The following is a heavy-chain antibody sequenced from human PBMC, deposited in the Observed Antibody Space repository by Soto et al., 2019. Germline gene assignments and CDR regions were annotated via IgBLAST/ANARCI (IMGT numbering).Heavy chain of an antibody. Sequence: GGSLRLSCTASGFILSSYAMSWVRQAPGKGLEWVSSGSVGGDMKYNSDSVKGRFAISRDNSNNALFLQMNSLRIEDTALYYCARGDRGGSGSPASYYYSGLDVWGQGTPVTVSS. J-gene: IGHJ6*02. CDR2: GSVGGDMK. CDR3: ARGDRGGSGSPASYYYSGLDV. D-gene: IGHD3-10*01. V-gene: IGHV3-23*01. CDR1: GFILSSYA.